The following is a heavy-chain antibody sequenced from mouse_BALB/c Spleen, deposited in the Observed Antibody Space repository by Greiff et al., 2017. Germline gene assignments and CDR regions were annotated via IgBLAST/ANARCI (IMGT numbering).Heavy chain of an antibody. J-gene: IGHJ2*01. CDR3: ARGKYGNYFDY. Sequence: LVESGAELVKPGASVKLSCTASGFNIKDTYMHWVKQRPEQGLEWIGRIDPANGNTKYDPKFQGKATITADTSSNTAYLQLSSLTSEDTAVYYCARGKYGNYFDYWGQGTTLTVSS. CDR2: IDPANGNT. V-gene: IGHV14-3*02. D-gene: IGHD2-10*02. CDR1: GFNIKDTY.